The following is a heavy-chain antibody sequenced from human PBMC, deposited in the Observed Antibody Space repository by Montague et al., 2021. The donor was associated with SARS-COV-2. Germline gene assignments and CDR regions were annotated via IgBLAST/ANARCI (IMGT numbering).Heavy chain of an antibody. CDR1: GGSFSGYY. D-gene: IGHD2-21*02. Sequence: SETLSLTCAVYGGSFSGYYWSCIRHPPGKGLEWIVEINHSGSTNYNPSLKSRVTILVDTSKNQFSLKLSSVTAADTAVYYCARRSRVVTAIWALRTSLSSWFDPWGQGTLSPSPQ. J-gene: IGHJ5*02. V-gene: IGHV4-34*01. CDR3: ARRSRVVTAIWALRTSLSSWFDP. CDR2: INHSGST.